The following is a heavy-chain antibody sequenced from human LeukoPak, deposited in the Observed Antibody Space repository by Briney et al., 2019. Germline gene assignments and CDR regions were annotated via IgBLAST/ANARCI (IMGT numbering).Heavy chain of an antibody. CDR1: GFTFSSYG. CDR3: ARDPSLYSRADY. D-gene: IGHD6-13*01. Sequence: GGSLRLSCAASGFTFSSYGMNWVRQAPGKGLEWVSYISSSGTIYYADSVKGRFTISRDNAKNSVYLQMNSLRDEDTAVYYCARDPSLYSRADYWGQGTLVTVSS. V-gene: IGHV3-48*02. J-gene: IGHJ4*02. CDR2: ISSSGTI.